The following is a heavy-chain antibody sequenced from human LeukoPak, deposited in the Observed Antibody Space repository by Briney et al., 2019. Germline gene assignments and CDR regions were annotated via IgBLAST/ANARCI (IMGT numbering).Heavy chain of an antibody. V-gene: IGHV1-69*05. Sequence: SVRVSCKASGGTFSSYAISWVRQAPGQGLEWMGGIIPIFGTANYAQKFQGRVTITTDESTSTAYMELSSLRSEDTAVYYCARDLSESLDAGDAFDIWGQGTMVTVSS. J-gene: IGHJ3*02. CDR1: GGTFSSYA. CDR3: ARDLSESLDAGDAFDI. D-gene: IGHD2-8*01. CDR2: IIPIFGTA.